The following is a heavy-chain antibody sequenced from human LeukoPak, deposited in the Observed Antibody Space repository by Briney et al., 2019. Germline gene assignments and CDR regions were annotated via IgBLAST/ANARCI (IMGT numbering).Heavy chain of an antibody. D-gene: IGHD3-3*01. CDR3: ARAKTVGVYDFWIGQDWFDP. J-gene: IGHJ5*02. CDR1: GGSISSYY. CDR2: IYYSGST. Sequence: SETLSLTCTVSGGSISSYYWSWIRQPPGKGPEWIGYIYYSGSTNYNPSLKSRVTISVDTSKNQFSLKLSSVTAADTAVYYCARAKTVGVYDFWIGQDWFDPWGQGTLVTVSS. V-gene: IGHV4-59*08.